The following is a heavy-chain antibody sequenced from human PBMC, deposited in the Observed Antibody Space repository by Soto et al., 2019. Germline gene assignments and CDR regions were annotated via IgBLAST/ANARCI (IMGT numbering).Heavy chain of an antibody. CDR1: AFTFSSYW. Sequence: EVQLVESGGGLVQPGGSLRLSCKASAFTFSSYWMNWVRHTPGKGLEWVAIIKKDGSETIYVDSVKGRFTISRDNAQNSLYLQMNRLRVEDTAVYYCMGGYGWLSDSWGQGTLVTVSS. J-gene: IGHJ5*01. CDR3: MGGYGWLSDS. D-gene: IGHD6-19*01. V-gene: IGHV3-7*01. CDR2: IKKDGSET.